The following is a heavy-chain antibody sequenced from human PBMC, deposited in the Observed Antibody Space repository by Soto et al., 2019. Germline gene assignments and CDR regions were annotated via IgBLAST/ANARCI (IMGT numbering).Heavy chain of an antibody. Sequence: QVQLVESGGGVVQPGRSLRLSCAASGFTFSYHALNWVRQAPGKGLEWVAVISYDGDNKYIAESVKGRFTTSRDNSKNTVSLQMNSLRAEDTAMYFCARGTTTSAFSAMDVWGQGTTVTVSS. CDR2: ISYDGDNK. CDR3: ARGTTTSAFSAMDV. D-gene: IGHD1-1*01. J-gene: IGHJ6*02. V-gene: IGHV3-30-3*01. CDR1: GFTFSYHA.